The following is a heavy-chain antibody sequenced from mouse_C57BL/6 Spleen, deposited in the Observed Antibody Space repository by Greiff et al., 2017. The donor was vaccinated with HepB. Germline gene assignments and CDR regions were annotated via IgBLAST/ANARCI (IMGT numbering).Heavy chain of an antibody. J-gene: IGHJ1*03. V-gene: IGHV1-82*01. Sequence: VKLVESGRELVKPGASVKISCKASGYAFSSSWMNWVKQRPGKGLEWIGRIYPGDGDTNYNGKFKGKATLTADKSSSTAYMQLSSLTSEDSAVYFCAREDYYSNYGGYFDVWGTGTTVTVSS. D-gene: IGHD2-5*01. CDR2: IYPGDGDT. CDR1: GYAFSSSW. CDR3: AREDYYSNYGGYFDV.